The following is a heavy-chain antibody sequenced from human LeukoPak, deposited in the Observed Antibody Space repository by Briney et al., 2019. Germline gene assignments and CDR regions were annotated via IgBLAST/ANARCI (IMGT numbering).Heavy chain of an antibody. CDR3: GKDGYGSGSYSTSAFDY. CDR2: ISGSGGST. J-gene: IGHJ4*02. V-gene: IGHV3-23*01. Sequence: GGSLRLSCAASGFTFSSYAMSWVRQAPGKGLEWVSAISGSGGSTYYADSVKGRFTISRDNSKNTLYLQMNSLRAEDTAVYYCGKDGYGSGSYSTSAFDYWGQGTLVTVSS. CDR1: GFTFSSYA. D-gene: IGHD3-10*01.